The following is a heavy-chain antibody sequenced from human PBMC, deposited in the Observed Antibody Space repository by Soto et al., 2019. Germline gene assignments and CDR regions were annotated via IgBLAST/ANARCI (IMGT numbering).Heavy chain of an antibody. D-gene: IGHD5-12*01. CDR2: IYYSGST. Sequence: SESLSLTCTVSGGSVSRSRYYWGWIRQPPGKGLEWIGSIYYSGSTYYNPSLKSRVTISVDMSKNQFSLKLSSVTAADTDVYYCGWLAQGNYYGMDVSGQGTTVTVPS. J-gene: IGHJ6*02. CDR1: GGSVSRSRYY. V-gene: IGHV4-39*01. CDR3: GWLAQGNYYGMDV.